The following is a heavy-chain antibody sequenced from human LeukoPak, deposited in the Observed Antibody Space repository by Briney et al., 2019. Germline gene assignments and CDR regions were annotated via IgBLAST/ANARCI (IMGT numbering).Heavy chain of an antibody. CDR2: ISGSGGST. D-gene: IGHD4-17*01. J-gene: IGHJ5*02. Sequence: GGSLRLSCAASGFTFRDYAMSWVRQAPEKGLDCVSVISGSGGSTYYADSVKGRFTISRDNSQNTLYLQMSSLRVDDTAIYYCAKGARVTTRSWFDPWGQGTLVTVSS. CDR3: AKGARVTTRSWFDP. V-gene: IGHV3-23*01. CDR1: GFTFRDYA.